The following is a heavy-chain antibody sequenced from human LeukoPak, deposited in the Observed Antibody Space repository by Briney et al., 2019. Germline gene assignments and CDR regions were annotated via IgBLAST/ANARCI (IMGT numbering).Heavy chain of an antibody. J-gene: IGHJ4*02. CDR3: ARDWFGELI. D-gene: IGHD3-10*01. Sequence: GGSLRLSCAASGFTFSDQYMDWVRQAPGKGLEWVGRPTKNGNSYTTEYAASVKGRFTISRDDSKNSLYLQMNSLRAEDTAVYYCARDWFGELIWGQGTLVTVSS. CDR1: GFTFSDQY. V-gene: IGHV3-72*01. CDR2: PTKNGNSYTT.